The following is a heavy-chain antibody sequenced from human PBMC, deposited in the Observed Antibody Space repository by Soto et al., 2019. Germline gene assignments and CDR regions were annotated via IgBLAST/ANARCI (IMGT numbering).Heavy chain of an antibody. CDR3: APMGV. CDR1: GFSFSSYA. V-gene: IGHV3-23*01. Sequence: XGCLRLSCAASGFSFSSYAMSWVRQAPGKGLEWVSAISGSDNSTYYADSVKGRFTISRDNSKNTLYLQMSSLRADDTAVYYCAPMGVWGQGTTVTVPS. CDR2: ISGSDNST. J-gene: IGHJ6*02.